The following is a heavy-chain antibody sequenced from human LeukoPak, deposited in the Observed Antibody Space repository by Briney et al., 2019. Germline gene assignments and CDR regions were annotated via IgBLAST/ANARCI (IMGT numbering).Heavy chain of an antibody. V-gene: IGHV3-48*03. CDR2: ISSSGTAI. CDR1: GFSFSSYE. CDR3: ARGYNYYYYMDV. Sequence: PGGSQRLSCAAAGFSFSSYEMNWVRQAPGKGLEWVSYISSSGTAIYYADSVKGRFSISRDNAKNALFLQMNSLRAEDTAVYYCARGYNYYYYMDVWGKGTTVTISS. D-gene: IGHD3-16*02. J-gene: IGHJ6*03.